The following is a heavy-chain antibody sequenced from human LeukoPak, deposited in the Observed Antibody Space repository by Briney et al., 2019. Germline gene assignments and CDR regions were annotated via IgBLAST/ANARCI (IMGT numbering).Heavy chain of an antibody. Sequence: KAGGSLRLSCAASGFTFSSYGMSWVRQAPGKGLEWVSFISGSGGSTYYADSVKGRFTMSRDTSENTLYLEMNSLRDDDTAAYYCAKGRGSTSIYEYWGQGTLVTVSS. D-gene: IGHD2-2*01. J-gene: IGHJ4*02. V-gene: IGHV3-23*01. CDR1: GFTFSSYG. CDR3: AKGRGSTSIYEY. CDR2: ISGSGGST.